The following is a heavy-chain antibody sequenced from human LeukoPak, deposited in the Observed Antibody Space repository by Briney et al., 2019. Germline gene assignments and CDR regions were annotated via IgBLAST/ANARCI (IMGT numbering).Heavy chain of an antibody. Sequence: DPGGSLRLSCAASGFTFSTSWMNWVRQAPGKGLEWVASINEDGSEKYYVDSVKGRLTVSRDNAKNSLYLQMNSLRVEDTAVYYCTRDSGRFRLDYWGQGILVTVSS. V-gene: IGHV3-7*01. CDR1: GFTFSTSW. CDR3: TRDSGRFRLDY. J-gene: IGHJ4*02. CDR2: INEDGSEK. D-gene: IGHD6-19*01.